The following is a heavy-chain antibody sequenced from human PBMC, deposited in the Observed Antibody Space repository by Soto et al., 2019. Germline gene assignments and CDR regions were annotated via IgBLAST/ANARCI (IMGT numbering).Heavy chain of an antibody. CDR2: ISGSGGST. V-gene: IGHV3-23*01. Sequence: GGSLRLSCAASGFTFSSYAMSWVRQAPGKGLEWVSAISGSGGSTYYADSVKGRFTISRDNSKNTLYLQMNSLRAEDTAVYYCAKADSWQLVRSHFDYWGQGTLVTVSS. J-gene: IGHJ4*02. D-gene: IGHD6-6*01. CDR1: GFTFSSYA. CDR3: AKADSWQLVRSHFDY.